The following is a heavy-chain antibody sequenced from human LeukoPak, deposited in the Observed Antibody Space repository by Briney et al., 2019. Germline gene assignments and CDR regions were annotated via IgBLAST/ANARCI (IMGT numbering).Heavy chain of an antibody. D-gene: IGHD6-19*01. Sequence: PSETLSLTCTVSGGSVSSGSYYWTWIRRPPGKGLEWIGYIYYSGTTNYNPSLKSRVTISVDTSKNQFSLKLGSVTAADMAVYYCARVGIAVASPFFDYWGQGTLVTVSS. V-gene: IGHV4-61*01. CDR3: ARVGIAVASPFFDY. J-gene: IGHJ4*02. CDR1: GGSVSSGSYY. CDR2: IYYSGTT.